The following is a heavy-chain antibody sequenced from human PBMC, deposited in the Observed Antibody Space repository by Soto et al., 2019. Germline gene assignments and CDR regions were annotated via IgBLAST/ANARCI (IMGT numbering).Heavy chain of an antibody. CDR2: ITGGGGST. J-gene: IGHJ4*02. D-gene: IGHD6-13*01. V-gene: IGHV3-23*01. Sequence: PGGSLRLSCAASGFTFSSYAMIWVRQAPGKGLEWVSAITGGGGSTYYADSVKGRFTISRDNSKDTLYLQMGSLRPEDTAVYYCAKDVGYSSTWPQFFDYWGQGTLVTVSS. CDR3: AKDVGYSSTWPQFFDY. CDR1: GFTFSSYA.